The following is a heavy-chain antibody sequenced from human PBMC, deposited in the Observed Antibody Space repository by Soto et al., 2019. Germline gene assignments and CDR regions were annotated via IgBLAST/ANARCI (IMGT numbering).Heavy chain of an antibody. J-gene: IGHJ2*01. CDR1: GFTFSSYA. V-gene: IGHV3-23*01. Sequence: GGSLRLSCAASGFTFSSYAMSWVRQAPGKGLEWVSAISGSGGSTYYADSVKGRFTISRDNSKNTLYLQMNSLRAEDTAVYYCAKGPSVERATIWWYFDLWGRGTLVTVPS. CDR3: AKGPSVERATIWWYFDL. D-gene: IGHD5-12*01. CDR2: ISGSGGST.